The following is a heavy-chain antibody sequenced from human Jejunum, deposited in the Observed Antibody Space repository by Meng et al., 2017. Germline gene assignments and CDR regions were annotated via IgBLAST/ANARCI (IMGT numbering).Heavy chain of an antibody. J-gene: IGHJ4*02. V-gene: IGHV3-23*01. D-gene: IGHD3-10*01. CDR1: GFTFSSYA. Sequence: GGSLRLSCAASGFTFSSYAMSWVRQAPGKGLEWVSAISGSGGSTYYADSVKGRFTISRDNSKNTLYLQMNSLRAEDTAVYYCAKGRFGELLWIYFDYWGQGTLVTVSS. CDR2: ISGSGGST. CDR3: AKGRFGELLWIYFDY.